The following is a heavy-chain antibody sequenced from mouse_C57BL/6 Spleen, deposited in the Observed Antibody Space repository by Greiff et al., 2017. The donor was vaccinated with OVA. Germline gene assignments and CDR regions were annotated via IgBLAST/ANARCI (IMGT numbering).Heavy chain of an antibody. V-gene: IGHV5-17*01. Sequence: EVNVVESGGGLVKPGGSLKLSCAASGFTFSDYGMHWVRQAPEKGLEWVAYISSGSSTIYYADTVKGRFTISRDNAKNTLFLQMTSLRSEDTAMYYCARPFITTVVAYYYAMDYWGQGTSVTVSS. CDR3: ARPFITTVVAYYYAMDY. CDR1: GFTFSDYG. J-gene: IGHJ4*01. CDR2: ISSGSSTI. D-gene: IGHD1-1*01.